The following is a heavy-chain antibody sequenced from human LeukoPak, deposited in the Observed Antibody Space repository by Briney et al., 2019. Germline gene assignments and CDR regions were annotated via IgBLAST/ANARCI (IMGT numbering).Heavy chain of an antibody. V-gene: IGHV3-30*14. Sequence: GRSLRLSCAASGFTFSSYAMHWVRQAPGKGLEWVAVISYDGSNKYYADSVKGRFTISRDNSKNTLYLQMNSLRAEDTAVYYCARDQLRPGYWGQGTLVTVSS. CDR2: ISYDGSNK. J-gene: IGHJ4*02. CDR1: GFTFSSYA. CDR3: ARDQLRPGY. D-gene: IGHD4-23*01.